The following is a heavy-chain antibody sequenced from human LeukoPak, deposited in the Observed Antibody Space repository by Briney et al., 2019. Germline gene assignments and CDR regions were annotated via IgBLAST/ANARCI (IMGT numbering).Heavy chain of an antibody. CDR3: ANDYGGHWFDP. D-gene: IGHD4-17*01. CDR1: GGSISSGDYY. Sequence: PSETLSLTCTVSGGSISSGDYYWSWIRQPPGKGLEWIGYIYYSGSTFYNPSLKSRVTISVDTSKNQFSLKLSSVTAADTAVYYCANDYGGHWFDPWGQGTLVTVSS. J-gene: IGHJ5*02. CDR2: IYYSGST. V-gene: IGHV4-30-4*02.